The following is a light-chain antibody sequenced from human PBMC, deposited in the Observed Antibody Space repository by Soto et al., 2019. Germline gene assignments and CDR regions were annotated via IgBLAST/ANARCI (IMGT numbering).Light chain of an antibody. V-gene: IGKV1-5*01. CDR1: QSITTW. Sequence: DIQMTQSPSTVSAYVGDSVTITCRASQSITTWLAWYQQRPGKAPKLLIYDVSSLQSGVPSRFSGSGSGTEFTLTISSLQPDDFATYYCQHCKMDSPWTFGQGTKVEIK. CDR3: QHCKMDSPWT. J-gene: IGKJ1*01. CDR2: DVS.